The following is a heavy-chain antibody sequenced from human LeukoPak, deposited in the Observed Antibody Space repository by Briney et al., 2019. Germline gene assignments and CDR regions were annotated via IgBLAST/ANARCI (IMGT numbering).Heavy chain of an antibody. V-gene: IGHV3-21*01. Sequence: GGSLRLSCAASGFTFSTYSMNWVRQAPGKGLEWVSSISSSSSYIYYADSVKGRFTISRDNAKNSLYLQMNSLRAEDTAVYYCARDQGTPSRSYGFFSFDYWGQGTLVTVSS. CDR2: ISSSSSYI. CDR3: ARDQGTPSRSYGFFSFDY. D-gene: IGHD5-18*01. CDR1: GFTFSTYS. J-gene: IGHJ4*02.